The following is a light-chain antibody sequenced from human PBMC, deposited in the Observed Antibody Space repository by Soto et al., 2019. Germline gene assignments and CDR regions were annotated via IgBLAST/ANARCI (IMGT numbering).Light chain of an antibody. CDR3: SSYASTSALYV. CDR2: YVA. CDR1: SSDIGDSNH. V-gene: IGLV2-14*03. J-gene: IGLJ1*01. Sequence: QSALTQPASVSGSPGQSITISCTGTSSDIGDSNHVSWYQQHPGKAPELMIYYVASRPSGVSNRFSGSKSGNTASLTISGLQAEDEADYYCSSYASTSALYVFGTGTKLTVL.